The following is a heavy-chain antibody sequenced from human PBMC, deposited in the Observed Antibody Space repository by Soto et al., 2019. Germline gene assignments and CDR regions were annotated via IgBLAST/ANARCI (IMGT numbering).Heavy chain of an antibody. CDR3: ARDFNSIFDDFADMRWNFDP. CDR1: GGSINNYY. V-gene: IGHV4-4*07. CDR2: VFTTGTT. D-gene: IGHD3-3*02. Sequence: SETLSLTCSVTGGSINNYYWSWVRQSAGKGLEWIGRVFTTGTTDSNPSLKGRVTISVDTSKNQFSLSLRSVTAADTAIYYCARDFNSIFDDFADMRWNFDPWGQGTLVTVSS. J-gene: IGHJ5*02.